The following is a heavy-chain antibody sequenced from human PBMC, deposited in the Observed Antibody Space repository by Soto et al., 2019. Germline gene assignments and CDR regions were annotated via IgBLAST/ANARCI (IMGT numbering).Heavy chain of an antibody. CDR1: GFTFSSYA. Sequence: GGSLRLSCAASGFTFSSYAMSWVRQAPGKGLEWVSAISGSGGSTYYADSVKGRFTISRDNSKNTLYLQMNSLRAEDTAVYYCAKLLGTYDYVWGSYRSDNWFDPWGQGTLVTVSS. V-gene: IGHV3-23*01. D-gene: IGHD3-16*02. J-gene: IGHJ5*02. CDR2: ISGSGGST. CDR3: AKLLGTYDYVWGSYRSDNWFDP.